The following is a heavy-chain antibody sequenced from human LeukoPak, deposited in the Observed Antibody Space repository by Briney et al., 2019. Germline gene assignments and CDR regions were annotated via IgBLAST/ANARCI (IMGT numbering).Heavy chain of an antibody. V-gene: IGHV3-21*01. CDR2: ISSSSSYI. D-gene: IGHD1-14*01. Sequence: PGGSLRLSCAASGFTFSSYSMNWVRQAPGKGLEWVSSISSSSSYIYYADSVKGRFTISRDNAKNSLYLQMNSLIPEDTAVYYCAKTGFQWGEYFYYMDVWGKGTTVTVSS. J-gene: IGHJ6*03. CDR1: GFTFSSYS. CDR3: AKTGFQWGEYFYYMDV.